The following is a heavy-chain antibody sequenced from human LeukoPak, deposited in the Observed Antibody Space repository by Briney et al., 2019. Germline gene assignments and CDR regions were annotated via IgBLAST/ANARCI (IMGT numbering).Heavy chain of an antibody. J-gene: IGHJ4*02. D-gene: IGHD1-1*01. CDR2: ISAHSGNT. V-gene: IGHV1-18*01. CDR1: GYTFSTYG. Sequence: GASVKVSCKTSGYTFSTYGITWVRHAPGQGFQWMGWISAHSGNTKYAENFQGRISLTTDTSATTAYIELRSLTSDDTAVYYCARDLPSGGWTLEFDYWGQGSLVTVAS. CDR3: ARDLPSGGWTLEFDY.